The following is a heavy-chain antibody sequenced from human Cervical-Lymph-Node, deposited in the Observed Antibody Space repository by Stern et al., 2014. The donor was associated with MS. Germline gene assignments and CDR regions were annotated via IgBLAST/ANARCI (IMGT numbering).Heavy chain of an antibody. Sequence: VQLEESGPGLVKPSQTLSLTCTVSGASISSGTSYWSWIRQPAGGGLEWNGRLHASGATYYNPSLKSPVTISGDTSKNQFSLNLNSVTAADTAVYYCARGHWELLGNNYFDSWGQGTLVTVSS. V-gene: IGHV4-61*02. CDR1: GASISSGTSY. J-gene: IGHJ4*02. CDR2: LHASGAT. D-gene: IGHD1-26*01. CDR3: ARGHWELLGNNYFDS.